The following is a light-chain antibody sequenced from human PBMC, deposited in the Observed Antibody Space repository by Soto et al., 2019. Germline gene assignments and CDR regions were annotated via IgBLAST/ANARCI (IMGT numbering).Light chain of an antibody. V-gene: IGKV3-15*01. CDR3: QQYNNWPYT. CDR1: QSVSSN. Sequence: EIVMTQSPATLSVSPGERAALSCRASQSVSSNFAWYQQKPGQAPRLLIYGASTRATGIPARFSGSGSGTDFTLIISSLQAEDFAVYYWQQYNNWPYTFGQGTKLEIK. J-gene: IGKJ2*01. CDR2: GAS.